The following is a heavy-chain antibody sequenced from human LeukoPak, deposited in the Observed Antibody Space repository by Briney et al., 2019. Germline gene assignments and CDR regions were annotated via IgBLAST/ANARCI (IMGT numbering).Heavy chain of an antibody. Sequence: ASVKVSCKASGYTLTSYYLHWVRQAPGQGLEWMGTINLSGDRTSYAQKIQGRVTMTRDTSTSTVYMELSSLTSEDTAVYYCARDRVDYYDSSGYLNWFDPWGQGTLVTVSS. D-gene: IGHD3-22*01. J-gene: IGHJ5*02. V-gene: IGHV1-46*01. CDR3: ARDRVDYYDSSGYLNWFDP. CDR1: GYTLTSYY. CDR2: INLSGDRT.